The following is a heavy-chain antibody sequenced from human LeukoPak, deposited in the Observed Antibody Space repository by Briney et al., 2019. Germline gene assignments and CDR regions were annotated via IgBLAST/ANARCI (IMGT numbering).Heavy chain of an antibody. J-gene: IGHJ3*02. CDR1: GFTFSSYS. CDR3: ARRITIFGVAHDAFDI. CDR2: ISSSSSYI. V-gene: IGHV3-21*01. D-gene: IGHD3-3*01. Sequence: GESLKISCAASGFTFSSYSMNWVRQAPGKGLEWVSSISSSSSYIYYADSVKGRFTISRDNAKNSLYLQMNSLRAEDTAVYYCARRITIFGVAHDAFDIWGQGTMVTVSS.